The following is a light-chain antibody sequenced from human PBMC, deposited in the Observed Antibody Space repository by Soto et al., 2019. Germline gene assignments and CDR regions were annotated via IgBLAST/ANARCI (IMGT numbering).Light chain of an antibody. CDR2: GAS. CDR3: QQYNNWPGM. Sequence: EIVLTQSPGTLSVSPGERATLSCRASQSVSSKLAWYQQKPGQAPRLLFYGASTGATGILARFIGSGSVTEFTLSISSLQSEDFAVYYCQQYNNWPGMFGQGTKVEIK. J-gene: IGKJ1*01. CDR1: QSVSSK. V-gene: IGKV3-15*01.